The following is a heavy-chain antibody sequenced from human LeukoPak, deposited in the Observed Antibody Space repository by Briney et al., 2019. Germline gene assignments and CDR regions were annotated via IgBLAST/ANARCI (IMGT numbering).Heavy chain of an antibody. CDR1: GFTVSSNY. CDR2: IYNGGIT. V-gene: IGHV3-53*01. D-gene: IGHD5-18*01. J-gene: IGHJ4*02. Sequence: GGSLRLSCAASGFTVSSNYMSWVRQAPGKGLEWVSVIYNGGITYYADSVKGRFTISRDNSKNTLYLQMNSLRAEDTAVYYCARVGRRSTYGYVDCWGQGTLVTVSS. CDR3: ARVGRRSTYGYVDC.